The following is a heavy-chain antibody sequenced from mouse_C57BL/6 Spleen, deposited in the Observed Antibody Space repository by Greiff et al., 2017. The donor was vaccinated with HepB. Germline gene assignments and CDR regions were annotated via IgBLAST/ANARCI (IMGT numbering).Heavy chain of an antibody. CDR3: AGRTVEAMDY. Sequence: QVQLQQSGAELVKPGASVKLSCKASGYTFTSYWMHWVKQRPGQGLEWIGMIHPNSGSTNYNEKFKRKATLTVDKSSSTAYMQLSSLTSEDSAVYYWAGRTVEAMDYWGQGTSVTVSS. CDR1: GYTFTSYW. V-gene: IGHV1-64*01. D-gene: IGHD1-1*01. J-gene: IGHJ4*01. CDR2: IHPNSGST.